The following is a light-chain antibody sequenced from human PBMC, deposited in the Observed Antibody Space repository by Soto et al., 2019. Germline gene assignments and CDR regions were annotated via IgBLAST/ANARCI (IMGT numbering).Light chain of an antibody. CDR1: SXNIGGNS. J-gene: IGLJ1*01. V-gene: IGLV1-51*01. CDR3: GSWDSSLSAYV. Sequence: QSVLTQPPSVSAAPGQKFTISCSGSSXNIGGNSVSWYQQLPGTAPKLLIYDDNKRPSGIPDRFSGSKSGTSATLGITGFQTGDEADYYCGSWDSSLSAYVFGTGPKVTVL. CDR2: DDN.